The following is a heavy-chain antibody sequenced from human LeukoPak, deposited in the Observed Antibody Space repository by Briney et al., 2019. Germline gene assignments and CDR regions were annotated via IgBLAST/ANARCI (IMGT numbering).Heavy chain of an antibody. CDR1: GGSISSGGYY. CDR2: ISRSGSA. D-gene: IGHD3-22*01. CDR3: ASGPATLGINGYYDY. Sequence: PSQTLSLTCTVSGGSISSGGYYWSWIRQPPGKGLEWIGEISRSGSANNYNPSLKSRVTISVDTSKNQFSLRLHSVTAADTAIYYCASGPATLGINGYYDYWGQGALVTVSS. J-gene: IGHJ4*02. V-gene: IGHV4-30-4*01.